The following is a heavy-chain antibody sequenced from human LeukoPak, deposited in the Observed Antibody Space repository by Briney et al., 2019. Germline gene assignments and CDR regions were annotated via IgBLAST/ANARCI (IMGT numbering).Heavy chain of an antibody. CDR2: ISSSSSYI. CDR1: VFTFSSYS. D-gene: IGHD6-13*01. J-gene: IGHJ4*02. CDR3: ARIGRVNSSSWYGYFDY. Sequence: GGSLRLSCAASVFTFSSYSMNWVRQAPGKGLEWVSYISSSSSYIYYADSVKGRFTISRDNAKNSLYLQMNSLRAEDTAVYYCARIGRVNSSSWYGYFDYWGQGTLVTVSS. V-gene: IGHV3-21*05.